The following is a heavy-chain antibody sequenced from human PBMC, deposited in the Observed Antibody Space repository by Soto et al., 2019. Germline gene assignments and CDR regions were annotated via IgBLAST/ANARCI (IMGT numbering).Heavy chain of an antibody. CDR1: GFTFSSYG. Sequence: PGGSLRLSCAASGFTFSSYGMHWVRQAPGKGLEWVAVISYDGSNKYYADSVKGRFTISRDNSKNTLYLQMNSLRAEDTAVYYCARDLATVPAHWYYGMDVWGQGTTVTVSS. V-gene: IGHV3-30*03. D-gene: IGHD4-17*01. J-gene: IGHJ6*02. CDR2: ISYDGSNK. CDR3: ARDLATVPAHWYYGMDV.